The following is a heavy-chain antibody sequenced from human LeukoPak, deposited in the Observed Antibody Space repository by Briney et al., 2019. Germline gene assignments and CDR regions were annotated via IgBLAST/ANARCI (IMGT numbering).Heavy chain of an antibody. CDR1: GGTFSSYA. D-gene: IGHD2-15*01. CDR3: ARVMGWHNQNWFDP. V-gene: IGHV1-18*01. J-gene: IGHJ5*02. Sequence: APLKVSCRASGGTFSSYAISWVRQAPGQGLEWMGWISAYNGNTNYAQKLQGRVTMTTDTSTSTAYMELRSLRSDDTAVYYCARVMGWHNQNWFDPWGQGTLVTVSS. CDR2: ISAYNGNT.